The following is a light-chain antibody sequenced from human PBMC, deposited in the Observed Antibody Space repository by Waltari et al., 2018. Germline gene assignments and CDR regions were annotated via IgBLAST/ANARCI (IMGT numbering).Light chain of an antibody. Sequence: QLVLTQSPSASASLGASVKLTCTLSSGHSSYAIAWHQQQPEKGPRYWMKLNSDGSHSKGDGIPGRVSGSSSGADRYLTISSLQSEDEADYYCQTWGTGIHVFGGGTKLTVL. CDR1: SGHSSYA. V-gene: IGLV4-69*01. CDR3: QTWGTGIHV. CDR2: LNSDGSH. J-gene: IGLJ3*02.